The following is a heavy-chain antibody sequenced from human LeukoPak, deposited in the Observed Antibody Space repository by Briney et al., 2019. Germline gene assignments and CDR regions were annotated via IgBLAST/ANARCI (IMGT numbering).Heavy chain of an antibody. CDR3: AREREGYFDL. CDR2: IYYSGST. CDR1: GGSISSYY. J-gene: IGHJ2*01. V-gene: IGHV4-59*12. Sequence: KASETLSLTCTVSGGSISSYYWSWIRQPPGKGLEWIGYIYYSGSTNYNPSLKSRVTISVDTSKNQFSLKLSSVTAADTAVYYCAREREGYFDLWGRGTRVTVSS.